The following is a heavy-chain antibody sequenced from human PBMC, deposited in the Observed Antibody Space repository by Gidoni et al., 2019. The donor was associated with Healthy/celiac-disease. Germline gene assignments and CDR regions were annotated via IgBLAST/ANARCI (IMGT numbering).Heavy chain of an antibody. CDR2: ISGAGDRT. CDR3: AKDLWQWLVEGGDLGY. Sequence: EVQLLDPGGGLVQPGGSLRLFCAASGLTFSTHAMNWVRQAPGKGLEWVSGISGAGDRTYYADTVKGRFTISRDNSKNTLYLQMNTLRAEDTAIYYCAKDLWQWLVEGGDLGYWGQGTLVTVSS. J-gene: IGHJ4*02. V-gene: IGHV3-23*01. D-gene: IGHD6-19*01. CDR1: GLTFSTHA.